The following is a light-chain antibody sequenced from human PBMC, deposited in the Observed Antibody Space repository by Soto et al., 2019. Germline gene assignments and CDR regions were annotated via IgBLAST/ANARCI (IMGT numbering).Light chain of an antibody. J-gene: IGKJ1*01. CDR1: QSLLHSNGYNY. V-gene: IGKV2-28*01. CDR3: MQALQTRT. Sequence: DIVMTQSPLSLPVTPGEPASISCRSSQSLLHSNGYNYLDWYLQKPGQSPQLLIYLGSYRASGVPDRFSGSGSSTDFTLKISRVEAEDVGVYYCMQALQTRTFCQGTKVEI. CDR2: LGS.